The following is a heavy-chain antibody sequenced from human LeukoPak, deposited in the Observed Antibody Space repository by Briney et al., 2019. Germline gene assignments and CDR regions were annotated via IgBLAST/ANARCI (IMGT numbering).Heavy chain of an antibody. CDR3: ARQRRYFDWLLSRYYFDY. CDR2: INHSGST. D-gene: IGHD3-9*01. J-gene: IGHJ4*02. V-gene: IGHV4-34*01. CDR1: GGSFSGYY. Sequence: PSETLSLTCAVYGGSFSGYYWSWIRQPPGKGLEWIGEINHSGSTNYNPSLKSRVTISVDTSKNQFSLKLSSVTAADTAVYYCARQRRYFDWLLSRYYFDYWGQGTLVTVSS.